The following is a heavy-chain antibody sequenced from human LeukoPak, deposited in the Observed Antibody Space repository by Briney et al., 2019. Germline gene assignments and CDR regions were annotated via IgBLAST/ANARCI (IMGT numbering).Heavy chain of an antibody. CDR1: GFMFSTYE. D-gene: IGHD3-16*01. CDR3: ARLGGNSAPYYYMDV. CDR2: ISSSGSTI. Sequence: PGGSLRLSCAASGFMFSTYEMNWVRQAPGKGLEWVSYISSSGSTIYQADSVKGRCTISRDNAKNSLFLQMNSLRAEDTAVYYCARLGGNSAPYYYMDVWGKGTTVTISS. J-gene: IGHJ6*03. V-gene: IGHV3-48*03.